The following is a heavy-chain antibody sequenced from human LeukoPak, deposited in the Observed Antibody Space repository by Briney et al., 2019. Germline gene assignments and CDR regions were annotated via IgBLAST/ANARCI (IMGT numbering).Heavy chain of an antibody. CDR1: GFTFSTYG. CDR3: ARGGYGGYEPGGWFDP. Sequence: GGSLRLSCAASGFTFSTYGIHWVRQAPGKGLEWVAVIWYDGSNKYYADSVKGRFTISRDNSKNTLYLQMNSLRAEDTAVYYFARGGYGGYEPGGWFDPWGQGTLVTVSS. V-gene: IGHV3-33*01. J-gene: IGHJ5*02. CDR2: IWYDGSNK. D-gene: IGHD5-12*01.